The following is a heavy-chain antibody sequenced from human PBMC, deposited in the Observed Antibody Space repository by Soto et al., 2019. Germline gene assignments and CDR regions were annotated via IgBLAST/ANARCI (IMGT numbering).Heavy chain of an antibody. Sequence: QVQRVQSGAEVRKPGSSVKVSCKASGGTFSRHAISWVRQAPGQGLEWMGGIIPIFGTANHAQKFQGRVTIIADESTSTVYMELSSLISEDTAMYYCARGWGYDSNDYYYAYWGQGTLVIVSS. CDR3: ARGWGYDSNDYYYAY. CDR2: IIPIFGTA. D-gene: IGHD3-22*01. CDR1: GGTFSRHA. J-gene: IGHJ4*02. V-gene: IGHV1-69*01.